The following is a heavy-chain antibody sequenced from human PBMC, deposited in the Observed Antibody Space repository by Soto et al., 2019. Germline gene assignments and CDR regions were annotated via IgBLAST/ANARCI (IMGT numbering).Heavy chain of an antibody. CDR2: IYHSGRT. V-gene: IGHV4-59*08. Sequence: SETLSLTCTVSGGSISTYYWSWIRQPPGKELKWIGYIYHSGRTNNNPSLKSRVTISVDTSKILFFLNLISVIASVTALYYCARGNSLFDYWGQGTLVTVSS. J-gene: IGHJ4*02. CDR3: ARGNSLFDY. CDR1: GGSISTYY.